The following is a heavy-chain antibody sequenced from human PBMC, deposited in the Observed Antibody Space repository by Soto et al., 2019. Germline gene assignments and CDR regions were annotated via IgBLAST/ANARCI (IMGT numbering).Heavy chain of an antibody. D-gene: IGHD3-10*01. V-gene: IGHV4-39*07. CDR3: ARHYYGSGSCPDY. CDR1: GGSISSSSYY. CDR2: IYYSGST. J-gene: IGHJ4*02. Sequence: PSETLSLTCTVSGGSISSSSYYWGWIRQPPGKGLEWIGSIYYSGSTYYNPSLKSRVTISVDKSKNQFSLKLSSVTAADTAVYYCARHYYGSGSCPDYWGQGTLVTVSS.